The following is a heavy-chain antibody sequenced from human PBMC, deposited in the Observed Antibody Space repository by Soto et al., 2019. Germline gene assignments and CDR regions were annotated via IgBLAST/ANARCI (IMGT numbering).Heavy chain of an antibody. D-gene: IGHD3-9*01. Sequence: PSETLSLTCTVSGVSISSYYWSWIRQPPGKGLEWIGYIYYSGSTNYNPSLKSRVTISVDTSKNQFSLKLSSVTAADTAVYYCARDHSHILTGSLNWFDPWGQGTLVTVSS. CDR2: IYYSGST. CDR3: ARDHSHILTGSLNWFDP. J-gene: IGHJ5*02. CDR1: GVSISSYY. V-gene: IGHV4-59*01.